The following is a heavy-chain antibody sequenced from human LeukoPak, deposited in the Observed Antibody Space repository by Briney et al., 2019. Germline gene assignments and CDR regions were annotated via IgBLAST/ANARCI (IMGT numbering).Heavy chain of an antibody. Sequence: PSEPLSLTCAVCGGSFRGYYWSWIRQPPGKGLEWIGEMNHSGSTNFNPFLERRATISVDTSKHRSSLKLSSVTAADTAVYYCARYEAVAGNFDSWGQRTLVTVSS. V-gene: IGHV4-34*01. CDR3: ARYEAVAGNFDS. CDR2: MNHSGST. J-gene: IGHJ4*02. D-gene: IGHD6-19*01. CDR1: GGSFRGYY.